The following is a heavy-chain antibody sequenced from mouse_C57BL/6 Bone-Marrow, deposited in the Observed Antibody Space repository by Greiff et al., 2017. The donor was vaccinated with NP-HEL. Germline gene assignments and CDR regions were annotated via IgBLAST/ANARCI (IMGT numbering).Heavy chain of an antibody. D-gene: IGHD1-1*01. CDR2: FYPGSGSI. CDR3: ARHGDYFGSSYGYFDV. V-gene: IGHV1-62-2*01. Sequence: QVQLQQSGAELVKPGASVKLSCKASGYTFTEYTIHWVKQRSGQGLEWIGWFYPGSGSIKYNEKFKDKATLTADQSSSTVYMDLSRLTSEDSAFYFCARHGDYFGSSYGYFDVWGTGTTVTVSS. J-gene: IGHJ1*03. CDR1: GYTFTEYT.